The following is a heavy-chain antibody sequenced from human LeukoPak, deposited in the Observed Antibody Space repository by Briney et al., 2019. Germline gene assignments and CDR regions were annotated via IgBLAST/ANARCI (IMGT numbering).Heavy chain of an antibody. V-gene: IGHV3-7*01. CDR3: ARDLGAAAAGHAFDI. D-gene: IGHD6-13*01. J-gene: IGHJ3*02. CDR1: GFTFSSYG. Sequence: PGGSLRLSCAASGFTFSSYGMHWVRQAPGKGLEWVANIKQDGSEKYYVDSVKGRFTISRDNAKNSLYLQMNSLRAEDTAVYYCARDLGAAAAGHAFDIWGQGTMVTVSS. CDR2: IKQDGSEK.